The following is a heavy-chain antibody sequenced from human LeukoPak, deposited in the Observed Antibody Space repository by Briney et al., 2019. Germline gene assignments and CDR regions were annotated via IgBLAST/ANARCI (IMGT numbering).Heavy chain of an antibody. J-gene: IGHJ4*02. V-gene: IGHV3-53*01. CDR1: GFTVSSNY. CDR2: IYGGGST. D-gene: IGHD3-10*01. Sequence: PGGSLRLSCAASGFTVSSNYMSWVRQAPGKGLEWVSVIYGGGSTYYADSVKGRFTISRDNFKNTLYLQMNSLRAEDTAVYYCARDQAITMVRGVIINGSPEFDYWGQGTLVTVSS. CDR3: ARDQAITMVRGVIINGSPEFDY.